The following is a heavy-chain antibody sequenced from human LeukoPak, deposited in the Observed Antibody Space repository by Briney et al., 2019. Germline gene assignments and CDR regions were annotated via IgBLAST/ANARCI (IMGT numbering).Heavy chain of an antibody. V-gene: IGHV4-38-2*01. CDR1: GYSISSGYY. CDR2: IYHSGST. Sequence: SETLSLTCAVSGYSISSGYYWGWIRQPPGKGLEWIGSIYHSGSTYYNPSLKSRVTISVDTSKNQFSPKLSSVTAADTAVYYCARQIHDYGDYFDYWGQGTLVTVSS. D-gene: IGHD4-17*01. J-gene: IGHJ4*02. CDR3: ARQIHDYGDYFDY.